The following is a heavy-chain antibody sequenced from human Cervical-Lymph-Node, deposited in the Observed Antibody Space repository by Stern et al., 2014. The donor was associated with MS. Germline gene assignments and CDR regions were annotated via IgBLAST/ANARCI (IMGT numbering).Heavy chain of an antibody. CDR2: IYYSGST. J-gene: IGHJ4*02. CDR3: AREALAAGGLDY. V-gene: IGHV4-59*01. D-gene: IGHD6-13*01. Sequence: VHLAESGPGLVKPSETLSLTCTVSGGSISSYYWSWIRQPPGQGLEWIGYIYYSGSTNYNPSLKSRVTISVDASKNQFSLKLSSVTAADTAVYYCAREALAAGGLDYWGQGTLVTVSS. CDR1: GGSISSYY.